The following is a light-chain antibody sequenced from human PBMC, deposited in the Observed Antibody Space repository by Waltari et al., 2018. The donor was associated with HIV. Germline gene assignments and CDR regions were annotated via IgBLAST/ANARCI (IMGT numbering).Light chain of an antibody. V-gene: IGLV1-40*01. CDR1: SSNIGAGYD. Sequence: HSLLTQPPSVSGAPGQRVTISCTGSSSNIGAGYDVHWYQKYPGTAPKLLIFQNINRPSGVPDRFSGAKSVTSASLVITGLQAEDEADYYCQSYDRRLMWVFGGGTGLTV. CDR2: QNI. CDR3: QSYDRRLMWV. J-gene: IGLJ2*01.